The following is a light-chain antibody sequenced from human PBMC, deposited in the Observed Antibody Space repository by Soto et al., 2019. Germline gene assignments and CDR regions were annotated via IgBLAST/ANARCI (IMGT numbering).Light chain of an antibody. J-gene: IGKJ4*01. Sequence: DIQMPRSRSTPSESVVDIVPITCRASQSISSWLAWYQQKPGKAPKLLIYKASSLESGVPSRFSGSGSGTNFTLTINSLQPEDYATYYCQQSYNIQALPFGGGTKVDIK. CDR1: QSISSW. V-gene: IGKV1-5*03. CDR3: QQSYNIQALP. CDR2: KAS.